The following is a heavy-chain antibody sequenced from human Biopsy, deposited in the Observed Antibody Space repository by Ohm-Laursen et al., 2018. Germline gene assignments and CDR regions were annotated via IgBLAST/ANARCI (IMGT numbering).Heavy chain of an antibody. CDR3: ASSNPSRVAGGVALLDH. Sequence: GSLRLSCAASGFSVSSYDMNWVRQAPGKGLVWVARIHSDGTTPTYADSVKGRFSISRDNAKNTVYLQMNSLGIDDTAVYYCASSNPSRVAGGVALLDHWGQGALVTVSP. CDR2: IHSDGTTP. V-gene: IGHV3-74*01. J-gene: IGHJ4*02. D-gene: IGHD3-16*01. CDR1: GFSVSSYD.